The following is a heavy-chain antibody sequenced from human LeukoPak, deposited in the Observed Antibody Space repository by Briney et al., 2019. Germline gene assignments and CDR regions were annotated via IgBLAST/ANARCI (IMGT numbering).Heavy chain of an antibody. V-gene: IGHV4-38-2*02. D-gene: IGHD5-24*01. J-gene: IGHJ5*02. CDR2: IYNRDNT. CDR1: GDSISTDYC. CDR3: ARGTDAYKVGNH. Sequence: ASETLSLTCTVSGDSISTDYCWTWIRQPPGKVPEWIGTIYNRDNTYYTSSLASRVTISMDTSTNQFSLKMTSVTAADTAVYYCARGTDAYKVGNHWGQGALVTVSS.